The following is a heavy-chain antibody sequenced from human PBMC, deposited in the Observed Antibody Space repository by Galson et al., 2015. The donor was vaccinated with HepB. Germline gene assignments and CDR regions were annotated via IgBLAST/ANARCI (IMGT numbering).Heavy chain of an antibody. CDR3: ARDVTSGGSPDGAFDI. CDR2: IYASGST. Sequence: TLSLTCTVSGGSISSGSYYWSWIRQPAGKGLEWIGRIYASGSTNYNPSLKSRVTMSVDTSKNQFSLKLSSVTAADTAVYYCARDVTSGGSPDGAFDIWGQGTMVTVSS. J-gene: IGHJ3*02. V-gene: IGHV4-61*02. D-gene: IGHD2-15*01. CDR1: GGSISSGSYY.